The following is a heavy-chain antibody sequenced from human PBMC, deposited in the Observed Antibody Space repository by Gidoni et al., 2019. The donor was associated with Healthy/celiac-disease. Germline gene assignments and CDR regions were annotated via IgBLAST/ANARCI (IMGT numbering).Heavy chain of an antibody. CDR2: INPSGGST. CDR1: GYTFTSYY. J-gene: IGHJ6*02. V-gene: IGHV1-46*01. Sequence: QVQLVPSGAEVKKPGASVKVSCKASGYTFTSYYMHWVRQAPGQGLEWMGIINPSGGSTSYAQKFQGRVTKTRDTSTSTVYMELSSLRSEDTAVYYCARGITMVRGVIYYGMDVWGQGTTVTVSS. CDR3: ARGITMVRGVIYYGMDV. D-gene: IGHD3-10*01.